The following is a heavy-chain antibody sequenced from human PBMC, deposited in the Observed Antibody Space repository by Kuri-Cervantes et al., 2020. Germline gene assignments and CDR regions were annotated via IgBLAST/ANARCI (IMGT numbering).Heavy chain of an antibody. V-gene: IGHV4/OR15-8*02. CDR3: ARGLDYYGSGSSYWYFDL. D-gene: IGHD3-10*01. CDR1: DDSISGIHW. Sequence: SETLSLTCAVSDDSISGIHWWSWVRQPPGKGLEWIGEISHSGTPNYNPSLKSRVTIALDKSNNQFSLKLTSVTAADTAVYYCARGLDYYGSGSSYWYFDLWGRGTLVTVSS. CDR2: ISHSGTP. J-gene: IGHJ2*01.